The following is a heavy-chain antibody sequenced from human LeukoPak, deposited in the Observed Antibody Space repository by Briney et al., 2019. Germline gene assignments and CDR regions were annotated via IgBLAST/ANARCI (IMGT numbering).Heavy chain of an antibody. J-gene: IGHJ5*02. CDR1: GGTFSSYA. Sequence: GASVTVSCTASGGTFSSYAISWVRQAPGQGLEWMGGIIPIFGTANYAQKFQGRVTITADESTSTAYMELSSLRSEDTAVYYCASITYNWFDPWGQGTLVTVSS. D-gene: IGHD1-14*01. CDR3: ASITYNWFDP. CDR2: IIPIFGTA. V-gene: IGHV1-69*13.